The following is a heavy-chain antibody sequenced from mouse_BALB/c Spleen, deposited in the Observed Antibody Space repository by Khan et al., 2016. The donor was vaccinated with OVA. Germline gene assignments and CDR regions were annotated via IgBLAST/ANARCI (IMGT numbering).Heavy chain of an antibody. CDR1: GFSLTSYG. CDR3: ARLEDI. Sequence: QMQLEESGPGLVAPSQSLSITCTVSGFSLTSYGVHWVRQPPGKGLEWLGVIWAGGSTNYNSALMSRLSISKDNSKSQVFLTMNSLQTEDTAMYYCARLEDIWGQGTTLTVSS. V-gene: IGHV2-9*02. J-gene: IGHJ2*01. D-gene: IGHD1-3*01. CDR2: IWAGGST.